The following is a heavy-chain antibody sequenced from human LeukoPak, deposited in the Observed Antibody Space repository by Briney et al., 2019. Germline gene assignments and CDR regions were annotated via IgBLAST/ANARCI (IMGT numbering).Heavy chain of an antibody. J-gene: IGHJ4*02. CDR3: ARDANMSSWYPDY. CDR2: ISSSGSTI. CDR1: GFTFNSYG. D-gene: IGHD6-13*01. Sequence: PGGSLRLSCAASGFTFNSYGIHWVRQAPGKGLEWVSYISSSGSTIYYADSVKGRFTISRDNAKNSLYLQMNSLRAEDTAVYYCARDANMSSWYPDYWGQGTLVTVSS. V-gene: IGHV3-48*04.